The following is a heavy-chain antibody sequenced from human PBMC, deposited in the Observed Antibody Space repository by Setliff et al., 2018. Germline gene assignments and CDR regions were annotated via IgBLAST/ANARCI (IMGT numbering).Heavy chain of an antibody. Sequence: EASVKVSCKASGHTFITFGISWVRQAPGQGLEWMGWISAYSDDTKYAEKFQGRVTMTMDTSTGTAYMELRSLRSDDTAVYICAYDSSGYYPGYWGRGTLVTVSS. CDR3: AYDSSGYYPGY. V-gene: IGHV1-18*01. CDR2: ISAYSDDT. D-gene: IGHD3-22*01. J-gene: IGHJ4*02. CDR1: GHTFITFG.